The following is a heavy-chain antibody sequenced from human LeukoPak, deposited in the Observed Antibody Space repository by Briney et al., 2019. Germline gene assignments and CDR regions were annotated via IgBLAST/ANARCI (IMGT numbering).Heavy chain of an antibody. Sequence: SETLSLTCTVSGGSISSSSYYWGWIRQPPGKGLEWIGSIYYSGSTYYNPSLKSRVTISVDTSKNQFSLKLSSVTAADTAVYYCAGLLESSGWYHPPGFDYWGQGTLVTVSS. D-gene: IGHD6-19*01. CDR1: GGSISSSSYY. V-gene: IGHV4-39*01. CDR2: IYYSGST. J-gene: IGHJ4*02. CDR3: AGLLESSGWYHPPGFDY.